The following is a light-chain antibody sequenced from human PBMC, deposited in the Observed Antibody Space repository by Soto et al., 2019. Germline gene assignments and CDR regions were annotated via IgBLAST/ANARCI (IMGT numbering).Light chain of an antibody. Sequence: EIVLSQSPATLSLSPGERATISCRASQSVGSYLAWYQHIPGQAPRLLIYDASKRATGIPARFSGSGSGTDFTLTISSLEPEDFAVYYCQQRSNWPTTWTFGQGTKVEVK. V-gene: IGKV3-11*01. J-gene: IGKJ1*01. CDR1: QSVGSY. CDR3: QQRSNWPTTWT. CDR2: DAS.